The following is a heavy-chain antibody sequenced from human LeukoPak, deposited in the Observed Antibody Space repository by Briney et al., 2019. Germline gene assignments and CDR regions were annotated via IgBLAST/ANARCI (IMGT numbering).Heavy chain of an antibody. D-gene: IGHD2-2*01. J-gene: IGHJ4*02. Sequence: PSETLSLTCTVSGGSMSDYYWSWIRQPPGDGLEWIGYIYYSGSTSYYNPSLKSRVTISVDTSKNQFSLRLSSVTAADTAVYYCARDCSSTTCLKLDYWGQGTLVTVSS. V-gene: IGHV4-59*06. CDR1: GGSMSDYY. CDR2: IYYSGSTS. CDR3: ARDCSSTTCLKLDY.